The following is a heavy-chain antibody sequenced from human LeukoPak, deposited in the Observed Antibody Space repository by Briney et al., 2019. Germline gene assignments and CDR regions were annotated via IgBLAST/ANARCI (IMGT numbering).Heavy chain of an antibody. V-gene: IGHV3-21*01. CDR3: ARGTRVAANLHTA. CDR2: ISSSSSYI. D-gene: IGHD2-15*01. CDR1: GFTFSSYS. Sequence: PGGSLGLSCAASGFTFSSYSMNWVRQAPGKGLEWVSSISSSSSYIYYADSVKGRFTISRDNAKNSLYLQMNSLRAEDTAVYYCARGTRVAANLHTAWGQGTLVTVSS. J-gene: IGHJ5*02.